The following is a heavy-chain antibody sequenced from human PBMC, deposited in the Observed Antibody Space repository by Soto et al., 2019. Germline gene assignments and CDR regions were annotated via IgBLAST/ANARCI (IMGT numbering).Heavy chain of an antibody. Sequence: EVQLVESGGGLVQPGGSLRLSCEASGFTFSTFWMHWVRQAPGKGLVWVSRINSDGSSTNYADSVKGRVTISRDNANNMLYLQMTSLRAEDTAVYYCARDFEYWRQGTLVTVSS. CDR1: GFTFSTFW. CDR3: ARDFEY. CDR2: INSDGSST. J-gene: IGHJ4*02. V-gene: IGHV3-74*01.